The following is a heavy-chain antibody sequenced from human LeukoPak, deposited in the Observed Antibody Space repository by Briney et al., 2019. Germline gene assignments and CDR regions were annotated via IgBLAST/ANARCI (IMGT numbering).Heavy chain of an antibody. CDR1: DDSITMYY. V-gene: IGHV4-59*01. Sequence: SETLSLTCSVSDDSITMYYWTWIRQPPGKGLEWIGYIYYSGSTNYNPSLKSRVTISVDTSKNQFSLKLSSVTAADTAVYYCARSHFYDILTGYPRSPYYYYYMDVWGKGTTVTISS. D-gene: IGHD3-9*01. J-gene: IGHJ6*03. CDR2: IYYSGST. CDR3: ARSHFYDILTGYPRSPYYYYYMDV.